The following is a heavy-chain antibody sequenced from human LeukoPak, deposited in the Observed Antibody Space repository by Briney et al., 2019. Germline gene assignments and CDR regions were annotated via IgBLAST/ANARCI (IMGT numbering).Heavy chain of an antibody. Sequence: PGGSLRLSCAASGFTFSNYGTHWVRQAPGKGLEWVAVIWYDGSNKYYADSVKGRFTISRDNSKNTLYLQMNSLRAEDTAVYYCAGNYGPYYFDYWGQGTLVTVSS. V-gene: IGHV3-33*01. D-gene: IGHD3-10*01. CDR1: GFTFSNYG. CDR3: AGNYGPYYFDY. J-gene: IGHJ4*02. CDR2: IWYDGSNK.